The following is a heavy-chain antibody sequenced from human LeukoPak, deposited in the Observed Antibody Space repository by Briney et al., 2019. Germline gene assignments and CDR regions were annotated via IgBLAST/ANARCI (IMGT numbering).Heavy chain of an antibody. V-gene: IGHV1-2*06. Sequence: ASVKVSCKASGYTFTGYYMHWVRQAPGQGLEWMGRINPNSGGTNYAQKFQGRVTMTRDTSISTAYMELSRLRSDDTAVYYCARGHYDILTGYDYWGQGTLVTVSS. CDR2: INPNSGGT. CDR1: GYTFTGYY. J-gene: IGHJ4*02. D-gene: IGHD3-9*01. CDR3: ARGHYDILTGYDY.